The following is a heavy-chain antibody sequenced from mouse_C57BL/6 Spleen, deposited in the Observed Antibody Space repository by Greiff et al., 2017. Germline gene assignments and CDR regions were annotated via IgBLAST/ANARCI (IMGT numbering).Heavy chain of an antibody. CDR1: GYTFTSYW. V-gene: IGHV1-53*01. CDR3: ASTTTASWYFDV. CDR2: INPSNGGT. Sequence: QVQLKQPGTELVKPGASVKLSCKASGYTFTSYWMHWVKQRPGQGLEWIGNINPSNGGTNYNEKFKSKATLTVDKSSSTAYMQLSSLTSEDSAVYYCASTTTASWYFDVWGTGTTVTVSS. D-gene: IGHD1-2*01. J-gene: IGHJ1*03.